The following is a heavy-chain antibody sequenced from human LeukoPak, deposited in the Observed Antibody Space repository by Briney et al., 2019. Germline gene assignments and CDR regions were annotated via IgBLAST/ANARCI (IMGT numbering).Heavy chain of an antibody. Sequence: GGSLRLSCAASGFTVSSNYMSWVRQAPGKGLEWVSVIYGGGSTYYADSVKGRFTISRHNSKNTLYLQMNSLRAEDTAVYYCASDSPPNDSSGYHYWGQGTLVTVSS. CDR1: GFTVSSNY. D-gene: IGHD3-22*01. J-gene: IGHJ4*02. CDR2: IYGGGST. CDR3: ASDSPPNDSSGYHY. V-gene: IGHV3-53*04.